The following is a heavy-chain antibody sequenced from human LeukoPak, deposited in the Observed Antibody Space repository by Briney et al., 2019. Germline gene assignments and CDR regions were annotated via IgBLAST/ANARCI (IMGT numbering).Heavy chain of an antibody. CDR3: ASTGCSSWYCGNFDY. Sequence: SVKVSCKASGGTFSSYSISWVRQAPGQGLEWMGGIIPIFGTANYAQKFQGRVTITTDESTSTAYMELSSLRSEDTAVYYCASTGCSSWYCGNFDYWGQGTLVTVSS. D-gene: IGHD6-13*01. J-gene: IGHJ4*02. CDR2: IIPIFGTA. V-gene: IGHV1-69*05. CDR1: GGTFSSYS.